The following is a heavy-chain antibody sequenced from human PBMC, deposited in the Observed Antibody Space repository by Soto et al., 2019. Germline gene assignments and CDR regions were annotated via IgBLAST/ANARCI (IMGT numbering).Heavy chain of an antibody. Sequence: GGSLRLSCAASGFTFDDYAMHWVRQAPGKGLEWVSGISWNSGSIGYADSVKGRFTISRDNAKNSLYLQMNSLRAEDTAVYYCAKELSAGYSSGWYYFDYWGQGTLVTVSS. D-gene: IGHD6-19*01. J-gene: IGHJ4*02. V-gene: IGHV3-9*01. CDR3: AKELSAGYSSGWYYFDY. CDR2: ISWNSGSI. CDR1: GFTFDDYA.